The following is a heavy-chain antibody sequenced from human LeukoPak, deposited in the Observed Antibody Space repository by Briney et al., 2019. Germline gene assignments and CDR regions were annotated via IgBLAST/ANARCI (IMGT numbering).Heavy chain of an antibody. CDR1: GFNFNIYA. J-gene: IGHJ4*02. CDR2: ISGSGGST. V-gene: IGHV3-23*01. CDR3: AKREMEVGASDY. D-gene: IGHD1-26*01. Sequence: GGSLRLSCAASGFNFNIYAMSWVRQAPGKGLEWVSAISGSGGSTYYADPVKGRFTISRDNSKNTLYLQMNSLRAEDTAVYYCAKREMEVGASDYWGQGTLVTVSS.